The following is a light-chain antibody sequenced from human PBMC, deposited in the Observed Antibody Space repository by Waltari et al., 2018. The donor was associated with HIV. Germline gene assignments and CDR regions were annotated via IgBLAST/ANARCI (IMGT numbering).Light chain of an antibody. J-gene: IGKJ4*01. V-gene: IGKV4-1*01. CDR2: WAS. Sequence: DIVMTQSPDSLAVSLGERATINCKSSQSVLYSSNNKNYLAWYQQKPGQPPKLLIYWASTREAGVADRFSGSGSGTDFTTTITRLQAEDVAVYYCQQYYSNPLTFGGGTKVEIK. CDR3: QQYYSNPLT. CDR1: QSVLYSSNNKNY.